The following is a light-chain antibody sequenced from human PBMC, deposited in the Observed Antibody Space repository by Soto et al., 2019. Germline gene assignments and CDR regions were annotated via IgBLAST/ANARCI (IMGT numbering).Light chain of an antibody. CDR1: QNVDSNY. J-gene: IGKJ4*01. V-gene: IGKV3D-20*02. CDR3: QHRSKWPLT. Sequence: IVLTQSPGTLSLSPGERATLSCRASQNVDSNYLAWYQQKHGQAPRIIIFGASGRATGIPDRFSGSGSGTDLTITISSLEPEDSEVDYCQHRSKWPLTFGGGTKVDIK. CDR2: GAS.